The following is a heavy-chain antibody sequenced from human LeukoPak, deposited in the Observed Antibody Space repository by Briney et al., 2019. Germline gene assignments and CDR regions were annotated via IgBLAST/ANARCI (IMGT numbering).Heavy chain of an antibody. D-gene: IGHD2-2*01. CDR1: GYTFSDYY. CDR3: ARGYCSSTSCYAPSYYYYYMDV. CDR2: IIPIFGTA. Sequence: SVKVSCKTSGYTFSDYYIHWIRQAPGQGLEWMGGIIPIFGTANYAQKFQGRVTITADKSTSTAYMELSSLRSEDTAVYYCARGYCSSTSCYAPSYYYYYMDVWGKGTTVTVSS. V-gene: IGHV1-69*06. J-gene: IGHJ6*03.